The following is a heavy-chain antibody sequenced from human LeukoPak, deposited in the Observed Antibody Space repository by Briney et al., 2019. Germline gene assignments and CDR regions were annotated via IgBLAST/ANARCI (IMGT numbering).Heavy chain of an antibody. J-gene: IGHJ5*02. CDR1: GYTFTGYY. V-gene: IGHV1-46*01. CDR3: ARVPTVTSNWFDP. D-gene: IGHD4-17*01. Sequence: ASVKVSCKASGYTFTGYYMHWVRQAPGQGLEWMGLINPGGGSTNYAQKFQGRVTVTRDMSTSTVYMELSSLRSEDTAVYCCARVPTVTSNWFDPWGQGTLVTVSS. CDR2: INPGGGST.